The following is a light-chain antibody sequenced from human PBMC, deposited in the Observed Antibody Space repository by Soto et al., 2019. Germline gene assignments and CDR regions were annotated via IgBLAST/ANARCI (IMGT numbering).Light chain of an antibody. Sequence: QSVLTQPASVSGSPGQSITISCTGTSSDVGYYNYVSWYQHHPGKVPKLMIYEVSNRPSGVSNRFSGSKSGNTASLTISGLQAEDEADYYCSSYTTSSTQVFGGGTTLTVL. J-gene: IGLJ3*02. CDR1: SSDVGYYNY. CDR3: SSYTTSSTQV. CDR2: EVS. V-gene: IGLV2-14*01.